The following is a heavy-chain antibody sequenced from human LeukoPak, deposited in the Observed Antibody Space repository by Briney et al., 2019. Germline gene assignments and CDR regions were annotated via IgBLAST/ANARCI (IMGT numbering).Heavy chain of an antibody. CDR3: ARVSLWFGELGH. V-gene: IGHV1-18*01. Sequence: ASVKVSCKASGGTFSSYAISWVRQAPGQGLEWMGWISAYNGNTNYAQKLQGRVTMTTDTSTSTAYMELRSLRSDDTAVYYCARVSLWFGELGHWGQGTLVTVSS. D-gene: IGHD3-10*01. CDR2: ISAYNGNT. CDR1: GGTFSSYA. J-gene: IGHJ4*02.